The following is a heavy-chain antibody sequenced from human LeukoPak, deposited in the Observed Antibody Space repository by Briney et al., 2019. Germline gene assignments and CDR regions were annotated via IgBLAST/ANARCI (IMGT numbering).Heavy chain of an antibody. CDR3: ARIGITGTFDY. J-gene: IGHJ4*02. V-gene: IGHV3-21*01. CDR1: GFTFSSYS. Sequence: GGSLRLSCAASGFTFSSYSMNWVHQAPGKGLEWVSSISSSSSYIYYADSVKGRFTISRDNAKNSLYLQMNSLRAEDTAVYYCARIGITGTFDYWGQGTLVTVSS. CDR2: ISSSSSYI. D-gene: IGHD1-20*01.